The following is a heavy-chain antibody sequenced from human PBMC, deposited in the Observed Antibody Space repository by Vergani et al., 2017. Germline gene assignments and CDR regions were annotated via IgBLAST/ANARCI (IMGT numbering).Heavy chain of an antibody. CDR2: IKSKTDGGTT. CDR3: TTDPSPTYYYDSSGYYDAFDY. CDR1: GFTFGSYA. Sequence: EVQLVESGGGLVQPGRSLRLSCAASGFTFGSYALSWVGQAPGKGLEGVGRIKSKTDGGTTDYAAPVKGRFTISIDDSKNTRYLQMNSLKTEDTAVYYCTTDPSPTYYYDSSGYYDAFDYWGQGTLVTVSS. D-gene: IGHD3-22*01. J-gene: IGHJ4*02. V-gene: IGHV3-15*01.